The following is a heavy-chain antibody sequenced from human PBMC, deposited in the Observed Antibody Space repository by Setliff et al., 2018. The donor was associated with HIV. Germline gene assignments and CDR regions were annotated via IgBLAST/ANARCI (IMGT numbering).Heavy chain of an antibody. V-gene: IGHV3-48*01. CDR1: GFTFDDHA. CDR3: AKDRYYDSSGSPFDY. J-gene: IGHJ4*02. D-gene: IGHD3-22*01. CDR2: ISSSSNTI. Sequence: GGSLRLSCAASGFTFDDHAMSWVRQAPGKGLEWVSSISSSSNTIHYADSVKGRFTISRDNAKNSLFLQMNSLRAEDTAVYYCAKDRYYDSSGSPFDYWGQGTLVTVSS.